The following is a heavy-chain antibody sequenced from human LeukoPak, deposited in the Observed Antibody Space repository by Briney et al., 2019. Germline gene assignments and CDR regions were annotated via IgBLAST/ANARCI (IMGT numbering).Heavy chain of an antibody. J-gene: IGHJ4*02. CDR3: ARGGSGYGDYQIYGD. Sequence: PGGSVRLSWAASGFSFSSYWMHWARQAPGRGRVGFSRVYSDVSSTNYADSVKGRFTISRDNAKETLHLQMNSLRVEDTAVYYCARGGSGYGDYQIYGDWGQGTLVTVSS. CDR1: GFSFSSYW. V-gene: IGHV3-74*01. CDR2: VYSDVSST. D-gene: IGHD4-17*01.